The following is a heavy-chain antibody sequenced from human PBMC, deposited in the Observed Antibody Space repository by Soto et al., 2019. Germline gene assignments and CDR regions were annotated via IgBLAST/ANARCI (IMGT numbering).Heavy chain of an antibody. D-gene: IGHD3-22*01. CDR3: ARDLGYYYDSSGFYSYVQY. CDR2: ISAYNGNT. V-gene: IGHV1-18*01. CDR1: GYTFTNYG. J-gene: IGHJ1*01. Sequence: QVQLVQSGAEVKKPGASVKVSCKTSGYTFTNYGITWVRQAPGQGLEWMGWISAYNGNTGYTQKLQGRVTITTDTSTSTADMELRSLRSDDTAVYYCARDLGYYYDSSGFYSYVQYWGQGTLVTVSS.